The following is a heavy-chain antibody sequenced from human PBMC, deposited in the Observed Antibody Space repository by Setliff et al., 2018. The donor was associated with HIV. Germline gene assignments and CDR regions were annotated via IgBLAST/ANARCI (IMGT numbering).Heavy chain of an antibody. J-gene: IGHJ4*02. CDR2: IKQDGSEK. CDR1: GFNFTTYW. CDR3: ARGGTTSWNF. V-gene: IGHV3-7*01. Sequence: GGSLRLSCATSGFNFTTYWMSWVRQAPGKGLEWVANIKQDGSEKYYVDSVRGRFTISRDNANNSLYLQMKSLRLEDTAVYYCARGGTTSWNFWGQGTPVTVSS. D-gene: IGHD4-17*01.